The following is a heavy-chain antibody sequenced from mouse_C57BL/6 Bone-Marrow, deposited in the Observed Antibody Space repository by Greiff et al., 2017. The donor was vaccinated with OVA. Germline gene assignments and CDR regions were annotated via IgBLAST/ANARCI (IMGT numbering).Heavy chain of an antibody. V-gene: IGHV14-4*01. CDR1: GFNIKDDY. CDR2: IDPENGDT. CDR3: TAIYYYGSSVDY. D-gene: IGHD1-1*01. J-gene: IGHJ2*01. Sequence: VQLKQSGAELVRPGASVKLSCTASGFNIKDDYMHWVKQRPEQGLEWIGWIDPENGDTEYASKFQGKATITADTSSNTAYLQLSSLTSEDTAVYYCTAIYYYGSSVDYWGQGTTLTVSS.